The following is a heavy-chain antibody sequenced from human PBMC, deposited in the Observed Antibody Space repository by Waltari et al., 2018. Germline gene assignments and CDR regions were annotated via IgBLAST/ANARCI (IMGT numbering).Heavy chain of an antibody. CDR3: VKERGITSSPENYFDS. Sequence: EVQLLESGGGLVQPGGSLRLSCTASGFILSNYYMNWVRQAPGEGWGVIEVVTVVGRSIVDADSVRGRFTVARDNSKSTLYLQMNSLRADDTAVYYCVKERGITSSPENYFDSWGQGTLVTVSS. J-gene: IGHJ4*02. CDR2: VTVVGRSI. CDR1: GFILSNYY. V-gene: IGHV3-23*01. D-gene: IGHD3-10*01.